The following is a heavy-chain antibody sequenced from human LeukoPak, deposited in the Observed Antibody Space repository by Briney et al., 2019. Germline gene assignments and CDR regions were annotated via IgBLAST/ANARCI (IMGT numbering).Heavy chain of an antibody. J-gene: IGHJ4*02. Sequence: ASVKVSCKASGYIFTAYYVYWVRQAPGQGLEWMGWINPNTGGTNYAQKFQGRVTMTRDTSISTAYMELSRLRFDDTAVYYCARVMRAATGLFDYWGQGTLVTVSS. CDR1: GYIFTAYY. CDR3: ARVMRAATGLFDY. V-gene: IGHV1-2*02. D-gene: IGHD6-13*01. CDR2: INPNTGGT.